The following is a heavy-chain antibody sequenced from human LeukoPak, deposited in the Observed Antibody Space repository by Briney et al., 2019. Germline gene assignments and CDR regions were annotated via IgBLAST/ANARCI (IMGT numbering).Heavy chain of an antibody. J-gene: IGHJ3*02. D-gene: IGHD6-19*01. CDR1: GFTFSSYE. CDR2: ISSSGSTI. CDR3: TRLEGYSSGWYAAGDAFDI. V-gene: IGHV3-48*03. Sequence: GGSLRLSCAASGFTFSSYEMNWVRQAPGKGLEWVSYISSSGSTIYYADSVKGRFTISRDNAKNSLYLQMNSLKTEDTAVYYCTRLEGYSSGWYAAGDAFDIWGQGTMVTVSS.